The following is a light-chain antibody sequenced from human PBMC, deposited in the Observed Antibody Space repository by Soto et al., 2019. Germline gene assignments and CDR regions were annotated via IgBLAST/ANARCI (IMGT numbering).Light chain of an antibody. CDR1: QILNGGS. Sequence: EIVLTQSPGTLSLSPGDRAALSCRTTQILNGGSLAWYQVKPGQAPRLLMYDSSIRAAGVPNRFSGSGSGTDFTLTISRLETEDFAVYYCQLYGSSPELTFGRGTKVEIK. CDR3: QLYGSSPELT. V-gene: IGKV3-20*01. J-gene: IGKJ4*01. CDR2: DSS.